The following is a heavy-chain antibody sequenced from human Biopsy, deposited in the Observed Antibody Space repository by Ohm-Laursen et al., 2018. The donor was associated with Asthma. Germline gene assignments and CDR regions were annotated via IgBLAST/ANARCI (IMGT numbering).Heavy chain of an antibody. V-gene: IGHV1-3*01. D-gene: IGHD5-12*01. CDR3: ARSAETYSGFDSNYCGMDV. Sequence: SVTVSCQASGDTFSSCGVNWVRQAPGQRPEWMGWFNPGNGNAKVSEKFQGRVSITRDTSATTAYLEVSSLTSEDTAVYYCARSAETYSGFDSNYCGMDVWGQGTRVTVSS. J-gene: IGHJ6*02. CDR2: FNPGNGNA. CDR1: GDTFSSCG.